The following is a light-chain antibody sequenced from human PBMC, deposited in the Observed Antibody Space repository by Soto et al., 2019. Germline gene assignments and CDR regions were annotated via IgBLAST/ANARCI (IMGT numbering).Light chain of an antibody. V-gene: IGKV3-15*01. Sequence: EIVMTQSPATLSVSPGERATLSCRASQSVSSTLAWYQQKPGQAPRLLIYGASTRATAIPARFSGSGSGTEFTLTISSLQSEDFAVYYCQQYNNWPLWTFGQGTKVESK. J-gene: IGKJ1*01. CDR3: QQYNNWPLWT. CDR2: GAS. CDR1: QSVSST.